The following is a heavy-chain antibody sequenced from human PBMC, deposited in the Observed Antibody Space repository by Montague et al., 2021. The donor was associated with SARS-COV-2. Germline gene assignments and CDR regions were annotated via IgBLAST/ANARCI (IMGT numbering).Heavy chain of an antibody. CDR3: ARRAQWQLSWFFDF. J-gene: IGHJ2*01. V-gene: IGHV4-39*01. CDR2: INYSGKT. D-gene: IGHD6-19*01. Sequence: SETLSLTCTVSGGSISSGTYYWGWVRQPPGKGLEWIGTINYSGKTYYNPSLKSRVTISVDTSKNQFSLKVTSATAADTAVYYCARRAQWQLSWFFDFWGRGTLVTVSS. CDR1: GGSISSGTYY.